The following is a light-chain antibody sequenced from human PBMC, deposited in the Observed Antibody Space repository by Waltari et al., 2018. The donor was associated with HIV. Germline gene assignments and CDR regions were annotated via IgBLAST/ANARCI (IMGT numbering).Light chain of an antibody. J-gene: IGLJ2*01. CDR1: SGSIAASY. CDR2: KDD. Sequence: NFMLTQPHSVSESPGKTVTISCTRSSGSIAASYVQWYQQRPGSSPTTVIYKDDQRPSGVPDLFSGSIDSSSNSASLTISGLRTEDEADYYCQSYDNENPVLFGGGTKLTVL. V-gene: IGLV6-57*01. CDR3: QSYDNENPVL.